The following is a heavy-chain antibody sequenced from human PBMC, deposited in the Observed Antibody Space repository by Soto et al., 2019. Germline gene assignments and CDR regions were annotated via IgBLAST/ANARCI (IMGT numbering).Heavy chain of an antibody. CDR1: GGSISSNDW. Sequence: QVQLQESGPGLVKPSGTLSLTCAVSGGSISSNDWWTWVRQPPGKGLEGIAETFHSGSTNYNPSLKSRVTISVDKSKNQFSLKLSSVTAADTAVYYCARTYHYDSSGYFYYFDYGGQGTLVTVSS. V-gene: IGHV4-4*02. J-gene: IGHJ4*02. CDR2: TFHSGST. D-gene: IGHD3-22*01. CDR3: ARTYHYDSSGYFYYFDY.